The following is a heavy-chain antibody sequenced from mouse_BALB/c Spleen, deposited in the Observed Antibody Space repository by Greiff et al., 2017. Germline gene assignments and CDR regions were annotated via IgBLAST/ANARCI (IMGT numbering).Heavy chain of an antibody. CDR1: GYAFTNYL. J-gene: IGHJ2*01. D-gene: IGHD2-4*01. Sequence: VKLMESGAELVRPGTSVKVSCKASGYAFTNYLIEWVKQRPGQGLEWIGVINPGSGGTNYNEKFKGKATLTADKSSSTAYMQLSSLTSDDSAVYFCASRLRGFDYWGQGTTLTVSS. CDR3: ASRLRGFDY. CDR2: INPGSGGT. V-gene: IGHV1-54*01.